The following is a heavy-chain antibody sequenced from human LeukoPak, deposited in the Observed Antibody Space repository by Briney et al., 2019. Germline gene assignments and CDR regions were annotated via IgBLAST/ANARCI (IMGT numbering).Heavy chain of an antibody. Sequence: PSETLSLTCTVSGGSISSYYWSRIRQPAGKGLEWIGRIYTSGSTNYNPSLKSRVTMSVDTSKNQFSLKLSSVTAADTAVYCCAREAYGDYADQTFDYWGQGTLVTVSS. CDR3: AREAYGDYADQTFDY. V-gene: IGHV4-4*07. CDR1: GGSISSYY. CDR2: IYTSGST. D-gene: IGHD4-17*01. J-gene: IGHJ4*02.